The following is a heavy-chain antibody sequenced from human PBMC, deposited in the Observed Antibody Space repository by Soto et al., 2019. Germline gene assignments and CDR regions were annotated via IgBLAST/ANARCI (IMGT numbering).Heavy chain of an antibody. J-gene: IGHJ6*02. CDR2: INAGNGNT. D-gene: IGHD2-2*01. CDR1: GYTFTSYA. CDR3: ARRIRDDAQYYYYYGMDV. Sequence: AASVKVSCKASGYTFTSYAMQWVRQAPGQRLEWMGWINAGNGNTKYSQKLQGRVTMTTDTSTSTAYMELRSLRSDDTAVYYCARRIRDDAQYYYYYGMDVWGQGTTVTVSS. V-gene: IGHV1-3*01.